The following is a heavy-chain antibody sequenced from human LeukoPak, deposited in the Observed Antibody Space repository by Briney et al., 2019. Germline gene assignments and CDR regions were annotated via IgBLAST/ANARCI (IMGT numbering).Heavy chain of an antibody. D-gene: IGHD5-12*01. CDR1: GGSISNYY. J-gene: IGHJ6*02. CDR2: VTYSGST. V-gene: IGHV4-59*01. CDR3: AGGRRGDYYYYGMEDV. Sequence: SETLSLTCTVSGGSISNYYWSWIRQPPGKGLEWIAYVTYSGSTNYNPSLRSRVTISVDTSKNQFSLKLSSVTAADTAVYYCAGGRRGDYYYYGMEDVWGQGTTVTVSS.